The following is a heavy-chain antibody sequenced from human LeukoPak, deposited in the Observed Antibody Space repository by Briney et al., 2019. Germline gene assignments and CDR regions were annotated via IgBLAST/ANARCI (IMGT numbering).Heavy chain of an antibody. CDR2: ISSSSSYI. V-gene: IGHV3-21*01. J-gene: IGHJ4*02. Sequence: PGGSLRLSCVASGFTFGDYAIHWVRQAPGKGLEWVSSISSSSSYIYYADSVKGRFTISRDNAKNSLYLQMNSLRAEDTAVYYCARDQGGSYLVDYWGQGTLVTVSS. CDR1: GFTFGDYA. D-gene: IGHD1-26*01. CDR3: ARDQGGSYLVDY.